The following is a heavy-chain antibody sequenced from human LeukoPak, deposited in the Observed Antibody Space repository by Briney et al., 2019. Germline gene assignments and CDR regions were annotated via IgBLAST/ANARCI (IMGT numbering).Heavy chain of an antibody. V-gene: IGHV4-4*07. Sequence: SETLSLTCTVSGGSISGYYWSWIRQPAGKGLEWIGRISSSGSTNYSPFLKSRVTMPVDTSMNQFSLKLSSVTAADTAMYYCATPYYWGQGTLVTVSS. CDR1: GGSISGYY. CDR2: ISSSGST. J-gene: IGHJ4*02. CDR3: ATPYY.